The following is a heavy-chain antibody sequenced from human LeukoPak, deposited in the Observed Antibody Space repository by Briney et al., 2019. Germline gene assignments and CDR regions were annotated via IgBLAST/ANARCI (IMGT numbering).Heavy chain of an antibody. CDR3: ARYSSSWFVDY. CDR2: IYPGDSDT. Sequence: GESLKIFCKGSGYSFASYWIGWVRQMPGKGLERMGIIYPGDSDTRYSPSFQGQVTISADKSISTAYLQWSSLKASDTAMYYCARYSSSWFVDYWGQGTLVTVSS. J-gene: IGHJ4*02. V-gene: IGHV5-51*01. D-gene: IGHD6-13*01. CDR1: GYSFASYW.